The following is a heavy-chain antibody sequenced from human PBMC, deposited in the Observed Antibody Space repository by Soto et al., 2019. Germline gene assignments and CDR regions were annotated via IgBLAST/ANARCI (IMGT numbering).Heavy chain of an antibody. J-gene: IGHJ1*01. Sequence: VQLMQYGAEVKKPGSSVKVSCKASGGTFSSHSINWVGQAPGQGLEWMGGIITLFGTSNYAQNFQGRVTITAEQSTSTAYMEINSLPYNDTAVYYCAREVGYCHFYAALRDWGQGTLVPVSS. D-gene: IGHD2-2*03. CDR3: AREVGYCHFYAALRD. CDR1: GGTFSSHS. V-gene: IGHV1-69*01. CDR2: IITLFGTS.